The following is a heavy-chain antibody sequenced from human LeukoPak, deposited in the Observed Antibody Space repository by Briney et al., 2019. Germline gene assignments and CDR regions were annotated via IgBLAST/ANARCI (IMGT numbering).Heavy chain of an antibody. CDR2: INPSGGST. D-gene: IGHD1-26*01. V-gene: IGHV1-46*01. CDR1: GYTFTSYY. J-gene: IGHJ4*02. CDR3: ARTNSGSYPIRTYYFDY. Sequence: ASVKVSYKASGYTFTSYYMHWVRQAPGQGLEWMGIINPSGGSTSYAQKFQGRVTMTRDTSTSTVYMELSSLRSEDTAVYYCARTNSGSYPIRTYYFDYWGQGTLVTVSS.